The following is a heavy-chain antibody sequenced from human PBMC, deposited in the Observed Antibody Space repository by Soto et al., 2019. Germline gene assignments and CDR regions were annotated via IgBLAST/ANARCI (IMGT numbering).Heavy chain of an antibody. J-gene: IGHJ6*02. D-gene: IGHD3-10*01. V-gene: IGHV5-51*01. CDR2: IYPGDSDN. CDR3: ARRAEVRGADYYYGMDV. CDR1: GYSFTSYW. Sequence: GESLKISCKGSGYSFTSYWIGWVRQMPGKGLEWMGIIYPGDSDNRYSPSFQGQVTISADKSISTAYLQWSSLKASDTAMYYCARRAEVRGADYYYGMDVWGQGTTVTVSS.